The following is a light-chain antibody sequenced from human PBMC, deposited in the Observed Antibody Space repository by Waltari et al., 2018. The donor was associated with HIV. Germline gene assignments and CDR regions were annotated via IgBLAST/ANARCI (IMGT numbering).Light chain of an antibody. J-gene: IGLJ2*01. CDR2: YDD. V-gene: IGLV1-36*01. Sequence: QSVLTQPSSLSEAPRQRVTISCSGSTYNIGNNAVYWYQQLPGKAPKLVFYYDDLLPSGVSGRFSGSKSGTSASLAISGLQSEDEADYYCAAWDDSLSGLVFGGGTKLTVL. CDR3: AAWDDSLSGLV. CDR1: TYNIGNNA.